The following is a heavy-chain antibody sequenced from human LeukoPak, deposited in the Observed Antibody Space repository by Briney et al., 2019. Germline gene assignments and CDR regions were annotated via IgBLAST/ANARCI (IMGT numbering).Heavy chain of an antibody. D-gene: IGHD6-19*01. CDR2: INRNSGST. J-gene: IGHJ4*02. CDR1: GYTFTGYY. Sequence: ASVRVSCTASGYTFTGYYMHWVRQAPGKGLEWMGWINRNSGSTNYAEKVKGRVTITRDKSISTAYMEMSRLRADDTAVYYCARLAVAGTETVDYWGQGTLVTVSS. CDR3: ARLAVAGTETVDY. V-gene: IGHV1-2*02.